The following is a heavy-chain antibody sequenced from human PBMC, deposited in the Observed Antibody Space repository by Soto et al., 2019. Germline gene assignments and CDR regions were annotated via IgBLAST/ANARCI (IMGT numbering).Heavy chain of an antibody. D-gene: IGHD2-2*01. CDR3: AVGGYCSSTSCRYYFDY. Sequence: EVQLLESGGGLVQPGGSLRLSCAASGFTFSSYAMSWVRQAPGKGLEWVSAISGSGGSTYYADSVKGRFTISRDNSKNTLYLQMNSLRAEDTAVYYCAVGGYCSSTSCRYYFDYWGQGTLVTVFS. CDR2: ISGSGGST. J-gene: IGHJ4*02. CDR1: GFTFSSYA. V-gene: IGHV3-23*01.